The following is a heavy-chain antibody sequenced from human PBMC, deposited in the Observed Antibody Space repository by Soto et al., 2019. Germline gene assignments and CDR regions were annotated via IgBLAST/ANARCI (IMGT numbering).Heavy chain of an antibody. CDR2: ISYDGSNK. D-gene: IGHD3-22*01. Sequence: GGSLRLSCAASGFTFSSYAMHWVRQAPGKGLEWVAVISYDGSNKYYADSVKGRFTISRDNSKNTLYLQMNSLRAEDTAVYYCARDLYYYDSSGYFDYWGQGTLVTV. CDR1: GFTFSSYA. V-gene: IGHV3-30-3*01. J-gene: IGHJ4*02. CDR3: ARDLYYYDSSGYFDY.